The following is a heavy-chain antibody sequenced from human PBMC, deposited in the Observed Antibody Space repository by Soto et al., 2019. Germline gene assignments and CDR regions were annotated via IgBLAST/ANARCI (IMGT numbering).Heavy chain of an antibody. CDR2: ISGNGYNT. CDR3: AKGGILGSYHFDY. J-gene: IGHJ4*02. D-gene: IGHD3-16*02. CDR1: GISNYA. V-gene: IGHV3-23*01. Sequence: GGSLRHSCAASGISNYAMSWVRQAPGKGLEWVSAISGNGYNTFYADSVKGRFTIVRGNSKNTVSLQMNSLRAEDTAVYYCAKGGILGSYHFDYWGQGTLVTVSS.